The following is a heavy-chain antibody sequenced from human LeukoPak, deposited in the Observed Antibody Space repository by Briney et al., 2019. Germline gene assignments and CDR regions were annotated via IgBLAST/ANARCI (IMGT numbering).Heavy chain of an antibody. J-gene: IGHJ4*02. V-gene: IGHV1-18*01. CDR2: ISAYNGDT. Sequence: ASVKVSCKVSGYTFTSYGISWVRQAPGQGLEWMGWISAYNGDTNYAQKRQGRVTMTTDTSTSTAYMELRSLRSDDTAVYYCARALWFGELSPRGYLDYWGQGTLVTVSS. CDR3: ARALWFGELSPRGYLDY. CDR1: GYTFTSYG. D-gene: IGHD3-10*01.